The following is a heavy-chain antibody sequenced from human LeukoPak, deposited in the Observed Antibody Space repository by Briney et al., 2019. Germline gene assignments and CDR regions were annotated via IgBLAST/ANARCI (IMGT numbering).Heavy chain of an antibody. Sequence: SVKVSCTASGGTFSSYAISWVRQAPGQGLEWMGGIIPIFGTANYAQKFQGRVTITADESTSTAYMELSSLRPEDTAVYYCARDMQAGREGNYWGQGTLVTVSS. J-gene: IGHJ4*02. V-gene: IGHV1-69*13. CDR1: GGTFSSYA. D-gene: IGHD2-2*01. CDR2: IIPIFGTA. CDR3: ARDMQAGREGNY.